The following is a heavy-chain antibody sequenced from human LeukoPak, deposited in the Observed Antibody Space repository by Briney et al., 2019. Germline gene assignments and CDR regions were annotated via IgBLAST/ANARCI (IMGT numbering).Heavy chain of an antibody. CDR3: ASVSVWELATHTGGSFDY. CDR2: IYHTGTT. J-gene: IGHJ4*02. D-gene: IGHD1-26*01. Sequence: SQNLSLTCTVSGGLISRIEYYWGWVRQSPVKGLEWLGRIYHTGTTLYSPHLNNRLTVSVDSSKNQFSLTLNSVTAADTAVYYCASVSVWELATHTGGSFDYWGRGILVTVSS. CDR1: GGLISRIEYY. V-gene: IGHV4-30-4*01.